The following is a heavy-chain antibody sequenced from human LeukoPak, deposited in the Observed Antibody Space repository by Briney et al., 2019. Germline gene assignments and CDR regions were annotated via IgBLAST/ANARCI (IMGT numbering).Heavy chain of an antibody. D-gene: IGHD3-10*01. V-gene: IGHV3-48*01. CDR2: ISSSSSII. Sequence: PGGSLRLSCAASGFPFSIYTLNWVRQAPGKGLKLVSYISSSSSIIYYADSVKGRFTISRDNARNSLYLQMSSLRAEDTAVYYCARDPMVRGASLEFDPWGQGTLVTVSS. CDR1: GFPFSIYT. CDR3: ARDPMVRGASLEFDP. J-gene: IGHJ5*02.